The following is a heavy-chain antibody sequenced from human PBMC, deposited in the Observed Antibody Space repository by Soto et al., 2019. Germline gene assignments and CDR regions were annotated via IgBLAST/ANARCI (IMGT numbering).Heavy chain of an antibody. V-gene: IGHV4-59*01. D-gene: IGHD3-16*01. CDR1: GDSISSNY. CDR3: VRGETWHLVGY. CDR2: IYNSGST. J-gene: IGHJ4*02. Sequence: SETLSLTCTVSGDSISSNYWSWIRQPPGERLEWIGYIYNSGSTNYNPSLNSRASMSVDTSKNQFSLKVRSVTAADTAVYYCVRGETWHLVGYRGQGTPVTGSS.